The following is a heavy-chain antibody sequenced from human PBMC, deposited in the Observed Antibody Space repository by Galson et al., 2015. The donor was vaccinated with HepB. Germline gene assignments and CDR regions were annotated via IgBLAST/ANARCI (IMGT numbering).Heavy chain of an antibody. CDR1: GYTFTSYD. CDR3: ARARTGDIVVVTADSLGAFDI. J-gene: IGHJ3*02. CDR2: VNPNSGNT. D-gene: IGHD2-21*02. Sequence: SVKVSCKASGYTFTSYDINWVRQATGQGLEWMGWVNPNSGNTGYAQKFQGRVTMTRNTSISTAYMELSSLRAEDTAVYYCARARTGDIVVVTADSLGAFDIWGQGTMVTVSS. V-gene: IGHV1-8*01.